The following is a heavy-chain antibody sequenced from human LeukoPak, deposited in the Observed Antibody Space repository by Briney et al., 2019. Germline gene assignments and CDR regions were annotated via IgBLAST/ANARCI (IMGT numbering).Heavy chain of an antibody. Sequence: GASVKVSCKASGYTFTGYYIHWGRQAPGQGLEWMGWIHPNRGNTNYAQEFQGRVTMTRDTSISTAYMELNRLTSDDTAVYYCAKVTATTFDYWGQGTLVTVSS. CDR1: GYTFTGYY. J-gene: IGHJ4*02. D-gene: IGHD2-21*02. CDR3: AKVTATTFDY. CDR2: IHPNRGNT. V-gene: IGHV1-2*02.